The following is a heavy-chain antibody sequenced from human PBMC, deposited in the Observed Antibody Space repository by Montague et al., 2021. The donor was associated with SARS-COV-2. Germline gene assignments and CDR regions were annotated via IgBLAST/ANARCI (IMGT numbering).Heavy chain of an antibody. CDR3: ARDGYYYDSSGYYYAPYYYYGMDV. CDR1: GFTFSSYG. J-gene: IGHJ6*02. D-gene: IGHD3-22*01. Sequence: SLRLSCAASGFTFSSYGMHWVRQAPGKGLEWVAVIWYDGSNKYYADSVKGRFTISRDNSKNTLYLQMNSLRAEDTAVYYCARDGYYYDSSGYYYAPYYYYGMDVWGQGTTVTVSS. V-gene: IGHV3-33*01. CDR2: IWYDGSNK.